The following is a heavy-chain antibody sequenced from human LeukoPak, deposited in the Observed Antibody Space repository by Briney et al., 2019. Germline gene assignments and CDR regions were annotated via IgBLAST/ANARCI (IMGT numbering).Heavy chain of an antibody. CDR2: ISSSSSYI. Sequence: GGSLRLSCAASGFTFSSYSMNWVRQAPGKGLEWVSSISSSSSYIYYADSVKSRFTISRDNAKNSLYLQMNSLRAEDTAVYYCARDPVTYDSLWGQGTLVTVSS. CDR1: GFTFSSYS. V-gene: IGHV3-21*01. D-gene: IGHD3-22*01. J-gene: IGHJ4*02. CDR3: ARDPVTYDSL.